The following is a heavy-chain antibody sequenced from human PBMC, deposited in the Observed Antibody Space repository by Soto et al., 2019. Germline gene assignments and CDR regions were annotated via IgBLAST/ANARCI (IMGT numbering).Heavy chain of an antibody. J-gene: IGHJ4*02. CDR2: IYYSGST. Sequence: QVPLQESGPGLVKPSQTLSLTCPVSGCSISSCGYYWSWLRQHPGKGLEWIGYIYYSGSTYYNPSLKSRVTISVDTSMNQFSLKLSSVTAADTAVYYCASLIIAARYTYDYWGQGTLVTVSS. CDR1: GCSISSCGYY. D-gene: IGHD6-6*01. CDR3: ASLIIAARYTYDY. V-gene: IGHV4-31*03.